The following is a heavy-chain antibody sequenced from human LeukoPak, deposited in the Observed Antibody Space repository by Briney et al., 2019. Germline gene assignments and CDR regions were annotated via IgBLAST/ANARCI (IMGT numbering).Heavy chain of an antibody. D-gene: IGHD3-10*01. J-gene: IGHJ4*02. CDR3: ARVPRLLRLTHFDY. CDR2: IIPIFGTA. CDR1: GGTFSSYA. Sequence: ASVKVSCKASGGTFSSYAISWVRQAPGQGLEWMGGIIPIFGTANYAQKFQGRVTITADESTSTAYMELSSLRSEDTAVYYCARVPRLLRLTHFDYWGQGTLVTVSS. V-gene: IGHV1-69*13.